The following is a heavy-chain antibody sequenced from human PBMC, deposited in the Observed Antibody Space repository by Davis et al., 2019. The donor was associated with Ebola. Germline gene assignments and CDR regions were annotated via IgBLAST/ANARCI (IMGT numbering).Heavy chain of an antibody. Sequence: GESLKISCAASGFNFNVYTMNWVRQAPGKGLEWVSSIGSSSDYLYYSDSVRGRFTISRDNAKNSLDLQMNSLRVEDTAVYYCAREGIYCSSTSCSFDDWGQGTLVTVYS. CDR1: GFNFNVYT. CDR2: IGSSSDYL. J-gene: IGHJ4*02. CDR3: AREGIYCSSTSCSFDD. D-gene: IGHD2-2*01. V-gene: IGHV3-21*01.